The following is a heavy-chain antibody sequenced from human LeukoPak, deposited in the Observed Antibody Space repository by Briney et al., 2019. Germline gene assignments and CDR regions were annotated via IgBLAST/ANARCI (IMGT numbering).Heavy chain of an antibody. CDR3: ATYRQVLLPFES. CDR1: GFTFSSYS. CDR2: IFPRGGEI. D-gene: IGHD2/OR15-2a*01. J-gene: IGHJ4*02. V-gene: IGHV3-21*04. Sequence: GGSLRLSCAASGFTFSSYSMNWVRQAPGKGLEWVSSIFPRGGEIHYADSVRGRFTISRDNSKSTLYLQMNSLRAEDTAIYYCATYRQVLLPFESWGQGTLVTVSS.